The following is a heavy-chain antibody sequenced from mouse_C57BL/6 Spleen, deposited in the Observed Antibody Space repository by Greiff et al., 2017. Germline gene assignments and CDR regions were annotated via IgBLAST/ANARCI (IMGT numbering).Heavy chain of an antibody. CDR2: IYPSDSET. CDR1: GYTFTSYW. Sequence: QVQLQQPGAELERPGSSVKLSCKASGYTFTSYWMDWVKQRPGQGLEWIGNIYPSDSETHYNQKFKDKATLTVDKSSSTAYMQLSSLTSEDSAVYYCARDYYGSSDAMDYWGQGTSVTVSS. J-gene: IGHJ4*01. CDR3: ARDYYGSSDAMDY. V-gene: IGHV1-61*01. D-gene: IGHD1-1*01.